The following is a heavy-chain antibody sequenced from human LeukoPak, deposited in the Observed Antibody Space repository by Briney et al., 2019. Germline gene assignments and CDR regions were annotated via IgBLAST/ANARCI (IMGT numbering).Heavy chain of an antibody. CDR2: ISGGGYTI. CDR3: RSGSSLSDY. J-gene: IGHJ4*02. CDR1: GFIFSDYY. D-gene: IGHD3-10*01. V-gene: IGHV3-11*04. Sequence: GGSLRLSCAASGFIFSDYYMSWIRQAPGKGLESVAYISGGGYTIHYADSVKGRFTISRDNAKNSLYLQMNSLRAEDTAVYYCRSGSSLSDYWGQGTLVTVSS.